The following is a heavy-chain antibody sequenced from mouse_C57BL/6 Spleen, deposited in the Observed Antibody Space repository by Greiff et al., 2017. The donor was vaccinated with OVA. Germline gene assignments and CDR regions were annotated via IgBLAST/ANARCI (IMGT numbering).Heavy chain of an antibody. V-gene: IGHV1-50*01. J-gene: IGHJ1*03. CDR1: GYTFTSYW. Sequence: VQLQQPGAELVKPGASVKLSCKASGYTFTSYWMQWVKQRPGQGLEWIGEIDPSGSYTNYTQKFKGKATLTVETSSSTAYMQLSRLTSEDSAVYYCARSPHYYGSSYEYFDVWGTGTTVTVSS. D-gene: IGHD1-1*01. CDR2: IDPSGSYT. CDR3: ARSPHYYGSSYEYFDV.